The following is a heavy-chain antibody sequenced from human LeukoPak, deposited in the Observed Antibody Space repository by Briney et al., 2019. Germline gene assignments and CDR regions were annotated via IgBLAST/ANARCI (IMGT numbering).Heavy chain of an antibody. CDR2: IIPIFGTA. V-gene: IGHV1-69*13. CDR1: GGTSSSYA. CDR3: ARDSCSSTSRYTVNWFDP. D-gene: IGHD2-2*02. J-gene: IGHJ5*02. Sequence: ASVKVSCKASGGTSSSYAISWVRQAPGQGLEWMGGIIPIFGTANYAQKFQGRVTITADESTSTAYMELSSLRSEDTAVYYCARDSCSSTSRYTVNWFDPWGQGTLVTVSS.